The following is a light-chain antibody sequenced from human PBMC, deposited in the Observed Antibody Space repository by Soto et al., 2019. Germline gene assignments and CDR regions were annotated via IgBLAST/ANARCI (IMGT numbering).Light chain of an antibody. Sequence: EIVLTQSPATLSLSPGERATLSCRASQSVSSYLAWYQQKPGQAPRLLIYDASNRATGIPSRFRGSGSGTDFTLTISSLEPEDFAVYYCQQRSNWITFGQGTRLEIK. CDR1: QSVSSY. V-gene: IGKV3-11*01. CDR3: QQRSNWIT. J-gene: IGKJ5*01. CDR2: DAS.